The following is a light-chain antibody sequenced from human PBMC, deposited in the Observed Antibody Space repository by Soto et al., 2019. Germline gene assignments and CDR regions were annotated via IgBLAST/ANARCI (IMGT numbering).Light chain of an antibody. CDR3: QQYKNWPPLYT. CDR1: QSISNS. V-gene: IGKV3D-15*01. J-gene: IGKJ2*01. Sequence: EIVMAQSPATLSVSPGERATLSCRASQSISNSLAWYQQKPGQAPRHLIYDTSTRATGIPARFSGSGSGTEFTLTITSLQSEDSAIYSCQQYKNWPPLYTFGQGTKLEIK. CDR2: DTS.